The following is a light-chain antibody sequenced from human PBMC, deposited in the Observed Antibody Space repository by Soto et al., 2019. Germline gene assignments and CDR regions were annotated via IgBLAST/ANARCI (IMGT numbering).Light chain of an antibody. V-gene: IGLV2-14*01. Sequence: QSALTQPASVSGSPGQSITISCTGTSSDVGGYNYVSWYQQHPGKAPKLMIYDVSNRPSGVSNRFSGSKSGNTASLTISGLQAEDEADYYFSSYTSSSPYVFGTGTKLTVL. CDR1: SSDVGGYNY. J-gene: IGLJ1*01. CDR2: DVS. CDR3: SSYTSSSPYV.